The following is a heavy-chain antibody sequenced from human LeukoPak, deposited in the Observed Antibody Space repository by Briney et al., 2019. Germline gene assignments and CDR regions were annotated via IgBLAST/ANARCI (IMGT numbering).Heavy chain of an antibody. CDR1: GFTFDDYG. Sequence: QAGGSLRLSCAASGFTFDDYGMSWVRQAPGKGLEWVSGINWNGGSTGYADSVKGRFTISRDNAKNSLYLQMNSLRAEDTAVYYCARDHPPTAGAFDIWGQGTMATVSS. CDR3: ARDHPPTAGAFDI. V-gene: IGHV3-20*04. CDR2: INWNGGST. J-gene: IGHJ3*02.